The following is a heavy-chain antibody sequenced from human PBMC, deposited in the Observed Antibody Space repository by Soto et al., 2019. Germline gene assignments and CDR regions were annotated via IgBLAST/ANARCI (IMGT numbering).Heavy chain of an antibody. V-gene: IGHV4-34*01. CDR2: INHSGNT. D-gene: IGHD3-22*01. Sequence: QVQPQQWGTGLLKPSETLSLTCAVYGGSFSTYYWNWIRQPPGKGLEWSGEINHSGNTQYNPSLKSRVTFSLDTSKNQFPLKLTSVTAADTAVYYCSGWLGSNWLDPWGQGTLVTVSS. CDR3: SGWLGSNWLDP. J-gene: IGHJ5*02. CDR1: GGSFSTYY.